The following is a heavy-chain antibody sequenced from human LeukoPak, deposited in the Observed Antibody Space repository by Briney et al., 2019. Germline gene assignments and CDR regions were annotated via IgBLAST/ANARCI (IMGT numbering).Heavy chain of an antibody. CDR3: ARGRSPDTAMSDAFDI. D-gene: IGHD5-18*01. CDR1: GGTFSSYA. V-gene: IGHV1-69*06. Sequence: ASVKVSCKASGGTFSSYAISWVRQAPGRGLEWMGGIIPIFGTANYAQKFQGRVTITADKSTSTAYMELSSLRSEDTAVYYCARGRSPDTAMSDAFDIWGQGTMVTVSS. J-gene: IGHJ3*02. CDR2: IIPIFGTA.